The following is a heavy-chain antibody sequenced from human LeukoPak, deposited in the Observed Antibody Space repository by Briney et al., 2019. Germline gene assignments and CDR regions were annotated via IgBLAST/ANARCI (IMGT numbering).Heavy chain of an antibody. Sequence: SETLSLTCTISSGSISVYYWSWIRQPPGKGLEWIGYIYYSGSTNYSPSLKSRVTISVDTSKNQFSLKLSSVTAADKAVYYCVRHRVEASDFDYWGQGTLVTVSS. D-gene: IGHD3-10*01. CDR1: SGSISVYY. CDR2: IYYSGST. J-gene: IGHJ4*02. CDR3: VRHRVEASDFDY. V-gene: IGHV4-59*08.